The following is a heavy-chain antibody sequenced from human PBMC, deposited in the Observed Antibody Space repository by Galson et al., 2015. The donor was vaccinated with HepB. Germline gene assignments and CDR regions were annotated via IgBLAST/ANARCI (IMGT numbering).Heavy chain of an antibody. J-gene: IGHJ3*01. CDR3: ARPRTPQYWRGDAFDL. CDR2: IYPGDSDT. D-gene: IGHD2-8*02. Sequence: QSGAEVKKPGESLMISCKGSRSSFTNYWIAWVRQMPGKGLEWMGIIYPGDSDTRYSPSFQGQVTISADKSISTAYLQWSSLRASATARYYCARPRTPQYWRGDAFDLWGQGTMVTVSS. CDR1: RSSFTNYW. V-gene: IGHV5-51*03.